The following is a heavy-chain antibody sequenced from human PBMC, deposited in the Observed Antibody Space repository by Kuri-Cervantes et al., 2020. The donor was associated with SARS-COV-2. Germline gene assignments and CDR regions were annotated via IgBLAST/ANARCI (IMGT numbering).Heavy chain of an antibody. CDR3: ASVVRGVSVHWFDP. CDR2: IKQDGSEK. J-gene: IGHJ5*02. D-gene: IGHD3-10*02. V-gene: IGHV3-7*01. Sequence: GESLKISCAASGFTFSSYWMSWVRQAPGKGLEWVANIKQDGSEKYYVDSVKGRFTISRDNAKNSLYLQMNSLRAEETAVYYCASVVRGVSVHWFDPWGQGTLVTVSS. CDR1: GFTFSSYW.